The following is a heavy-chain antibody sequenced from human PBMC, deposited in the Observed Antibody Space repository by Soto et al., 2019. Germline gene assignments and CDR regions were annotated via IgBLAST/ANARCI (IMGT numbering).Heavy chain of an antibody. CDR1: GGSISSYY. V-gene: IGHV4-59*01. J-gene: IGHJ6*02. Sequence: SETLSLTCTVSGGSISSYYWSWIRQPPGKGLEWIGYIYYSGSTNYNPSLKSRVTISVDTSKNQFSLKLSSVTAADTAVYYCARDPRYYGMDVWGQGTTVTVSS. CDR3: ARDPRYYGMDV. CDR2: IYYSGST.